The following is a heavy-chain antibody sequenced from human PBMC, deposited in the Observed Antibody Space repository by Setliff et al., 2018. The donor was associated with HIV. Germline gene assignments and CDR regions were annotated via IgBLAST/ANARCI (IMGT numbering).Heavy chain of an antibody. J-gene: IGHJ1*01. CDR3: ASRGIVEVTISMPDEYFVH. D-gene: IGHD2-15*01. Sequence: SETLSLTCTVSGVSISSTNSYWGWIRQPPGKGLEWIGNVVYTGHTYYNPALKSRLIISVETSKNQFSLKLTSVTAADTAVYYCASRGIVEVTISMPDEYFVHWGHGTLVTVSS. V-gene: IGHV4-39*01. CDR2: VVYTGHT. CDR1: GVSISSTNSY.